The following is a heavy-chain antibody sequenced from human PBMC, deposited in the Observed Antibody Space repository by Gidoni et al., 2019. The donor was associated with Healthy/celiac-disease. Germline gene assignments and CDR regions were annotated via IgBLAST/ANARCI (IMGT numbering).Heavy chain of an antibody. CDR2: IYYSGST. J-gene: IGHJ5*02. D-gene: IGHD2-2*03. Sequence: QLQLQESGPGLVKPSETLSLTCTVSGGSISSSSYYWGWIRQPPGKGLEWIGSIYYSGSTYYNPSLKSRVTISVDTSKNQFSLKLSSVTAADTAVYYCARDLDKGNWFDPWGQGTLVTVSS. V-gene: IGHV4-39*07. CDR3: ARDLDKGNWFDP. CDR1: GGSISSSSYY.